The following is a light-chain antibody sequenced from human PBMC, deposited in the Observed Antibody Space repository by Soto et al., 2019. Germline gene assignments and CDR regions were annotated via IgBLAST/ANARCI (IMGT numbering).Light chain of an antibody. CDR1: QSVTNS. CDR2: HAS. CDR3: QHRRT. V-gene: IGKV3-11*01. Sequence: EIVLTQSPATLSLSPGERATLSCRASQSVTNSLAWYQQQPGQAPRLLIYHASNRATGVPARVSGSGSGTDLTLTISSLEPAEFDVYDCQHRRTFGQGTKVEIK. J-gene: IGKJ1*01.